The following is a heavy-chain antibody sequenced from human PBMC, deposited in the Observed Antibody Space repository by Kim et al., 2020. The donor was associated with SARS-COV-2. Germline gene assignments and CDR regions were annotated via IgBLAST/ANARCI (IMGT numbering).Heavy chain of an antibody. V-gene: IGHV3-23*01. CDR2: ISFRGYST. CDR1: GFNFSSYA. D-gene: IGHD3-9*01. Sequence: GGSLRLSWAASGFNFSSYALTWVRQAPGKGLEWVSTISFRGYSTYYADSVKGRFAISRDNSKNTVSVQMNSLRAEDTAVYYCAKGVYSDWLSPSYGVDVWGQGTTVTVSS. J-gene: IGHJ6*02. CDR3: AKGVYSDWLSPSYGVDV.